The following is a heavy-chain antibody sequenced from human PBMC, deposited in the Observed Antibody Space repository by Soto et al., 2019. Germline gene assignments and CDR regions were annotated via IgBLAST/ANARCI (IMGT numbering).Heavy chain of an antibody. CDR1: GFTFATYT. CDR3: AKNSAATIRVGFDY. Sequence: EVQLLESGGGLVQPGGSLRLSCAASGFTFATYTMSWVRQTPGKGLEWVSAITGSDGRTYYADSVKGRFTISRDNSKNTLYLPMNSLGAEDTAVYYCAKNSAATIRVGFDYWGQGTLVTVSS. J-gene: IGHJ4*02. V-gene: IGHV3-23*01. CDR2: ITGSDGRT. D-gene: IGHD5-12*01.